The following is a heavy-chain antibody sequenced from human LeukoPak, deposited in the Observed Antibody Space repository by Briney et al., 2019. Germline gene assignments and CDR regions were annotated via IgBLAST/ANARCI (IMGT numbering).Heavy chain of an antibody. CDR3: ARFIAAAGEDY. J-gene: IGHJ4*02. Sequence: PGGSLRLSCAASGFTVSSNYMSWVRQAPGKGLEWVSVIYSGGSTYYADSVKGRFTISRDNSKNTLYLQMNSLRVEDTAVYYCARFIAAAGEDYWGQGTLVTVSS. V-gene: IGHV3-53*01. D-gene: IGHD6-13*01. CDR2: IYSGGST. CDR1: GFTVSSNY.